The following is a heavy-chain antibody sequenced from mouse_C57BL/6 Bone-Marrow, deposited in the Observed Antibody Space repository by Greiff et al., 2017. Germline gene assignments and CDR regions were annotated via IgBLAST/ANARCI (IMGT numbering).Heavy chain of an antibody. CDR2: LSNLAYSI. Sequence: EVHLVESGGGLVQPGGSLKLSCAASGFTFSDYGMAWVRQAPRKGPEWVAFLSNLAYSIYYADTVTGRFTISRENAKNTLYLEMSSLRSEDTAMYYCARRDYDEGFAYWGQGTLVTVSA. CDR1: GFTFSDYG. CDR3: ARRDYDEGFAY. V-gene: IGHV5-15*01. D-gene: IGHD2-4*01. J-gene: IGHJ3*01.